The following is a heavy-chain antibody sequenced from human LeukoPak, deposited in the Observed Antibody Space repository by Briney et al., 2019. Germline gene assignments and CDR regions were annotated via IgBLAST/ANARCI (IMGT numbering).Heavy chain of an antibody. V-gene: IGHV4-39*07. CDR2: IYYSRST. CDR1: GGSISNTLYY. CDR3: ARDPAVWPYYDFWSGYYKDIYFDY. Sequence: SETLSLTCTVSGGSISNTLYYWAWIRQPPGKGLESIGSIYYSRSTYYNPSLKSRVTISVDTSKNQFSLKLSSVTAADTAVYYCARDPAVWPYYDFWSGYYKDIYFDYWGQGTLVTVSS. D-gene: IGHD3-3*01. J-gene: IGHJ4*02.